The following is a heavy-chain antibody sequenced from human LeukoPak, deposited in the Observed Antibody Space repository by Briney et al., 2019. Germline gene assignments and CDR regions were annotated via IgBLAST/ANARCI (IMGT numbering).Heavy chain of an antibody. Sequence: SVKVSCKASGGTFSSYAISWVRQAPGQGLEWMGGIIPIFGTANYAQKFQGRVTITADKSTSTAYMELSSLRSEDTAVYYCARGGEATIAYYFDYWGQGTLVTVSS. J-gene: IGHJ4*02. V-gene: IGHV1-69*06. D-gene: IGHD5-12*01. CDR3: ARGGEATIAYYFDY. CDR2: IIPIFGTA. CDR1: GGTFSSYA.